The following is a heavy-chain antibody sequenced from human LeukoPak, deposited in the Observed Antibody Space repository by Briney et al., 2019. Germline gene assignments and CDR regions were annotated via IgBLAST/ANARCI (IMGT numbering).Heavy chain of an antibody. CDR3: ARVPYYYGSAHFDY. CDR2: ISYDGSNK. Sequence: GRSLRLSCAASGFTFSRYAMHWVRQAPGKGRGGVAVISYDGSNKYYADSVKGRFTISRDNAKNSLYLQMNSLRAEDTAVYYCARVPYYYGSAHFDYWGQGTLVTVSS. J-gene: IGHJ4*02. V-gene: IGHV3-30*04. D-gene: IGHD3-10*01. CDR1: GFTFSRYA.